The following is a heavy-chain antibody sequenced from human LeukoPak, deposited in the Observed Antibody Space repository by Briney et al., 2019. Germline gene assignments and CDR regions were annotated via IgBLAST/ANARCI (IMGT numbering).Heavy chain of an antibody. J-gene: IGHJ6*02. Sequence: GRSLRLSCAASGFTFSSYGMHWVRQAPGKGLKWVAVIWYDGSNKYYADSVKGRFTISRDNSKNTLYLQMNSLRAEDTAVYYCARDNPYDFWSGYPTGYMDVWGQGTTVTVSS. V-gene: IGHV3-33*01. CDR2: IWYDGSNK. CDR3: ARDNPYDFWSGYPTGYMDV. D-gene: IGHD3-3*01. CDR1: GFTFSSYG.